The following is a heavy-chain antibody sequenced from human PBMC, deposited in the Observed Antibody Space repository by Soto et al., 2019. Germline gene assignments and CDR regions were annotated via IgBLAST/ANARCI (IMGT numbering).Heavy chain of an antibody. V-gene: IGHV1-69*01. CDR1: GSTFSKYA. CDR2: LTRILGTP. D-gene: IGHD3-16*02. Sequence: QVQLVQSGAEVKKPGSSVKVSCKASGSTFSKYAISWVRQAPGQGLEWMGGLTRILGTPKYAQKFQGRVTITAAAYTTTAYMDLSRVTFEDTAVYYCARDSHDYIWGSYRNGMDVWGQGTTVSVSS. CDR3: ARDSHDYIWGSYRNGMDV. J-gene: IGHJ6*02.